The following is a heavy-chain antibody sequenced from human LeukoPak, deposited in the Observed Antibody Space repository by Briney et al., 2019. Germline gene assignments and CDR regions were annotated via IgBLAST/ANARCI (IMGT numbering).Heavy chain of an antibody. V-gene: IGHV1-2*02. CDR3: ARSPPGDVVVTAKIDY. CDR2: INPNSGGT. J-gene: IGHJ4*02. Sequence: SVKVSCKASGYTFTGYYMHWVRQAPGQGLEWMGWINPNSGGTNYAQKFQGRVTMTRDTSISTAYMELSRLRSDDTAVYYCARSPPGDVVVTAKIDYWGQGTLVTVFS. D-gene: IGHD2-21*02. CDR1: GYTFTGYY.